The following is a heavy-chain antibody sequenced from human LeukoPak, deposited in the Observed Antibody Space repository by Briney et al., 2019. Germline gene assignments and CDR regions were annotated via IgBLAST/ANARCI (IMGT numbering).Heavy chain of an antibody. CDR2: IIPILGIA. Sequence: SVKVSCKASGGTFSSYTISWVRQAPGQGLEWMGRIIPILGIANYAQKFQGRVTITADKSTSTAYMELSSLRSEDTAVYYCARDISQLWYFDYWGQGTLVTASS. CDR3: ARDISQLWYFDY. CDR1: GGTFSSYT. V-gene: IGHV1-69*04. J-gene: IGHJ4*02. D-gene: IGHD5-18*01.